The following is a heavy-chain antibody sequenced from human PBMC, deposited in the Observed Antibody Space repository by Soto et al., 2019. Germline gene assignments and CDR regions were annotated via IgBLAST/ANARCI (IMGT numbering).Heavy chain of an antibody. D-gene: IGHD1-26*01. CDR3: ARDRSEWELHGWFDP. Sequence: QVQLVQSGAEVKKPGASVRVSCKASGYTFISFYMHWVRQAPGQGLEWMGGIIPIFGTANYAQKFQGRVTITADKSTSTAYMELSSLRSEDTAVYYCARDRSEWELHGWFDPWGQGTLVTVSS. V-gene: IGHV1-69*06. CDR1: GYTFISFY. CDR2: IIPIFGTA. J-gene: IGHJ5*02.